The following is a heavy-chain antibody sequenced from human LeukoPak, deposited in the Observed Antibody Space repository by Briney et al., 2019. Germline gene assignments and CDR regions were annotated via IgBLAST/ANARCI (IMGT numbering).Heavy chain of an antibody. J-gene: IGHJ4*02. CDR2: ISGSGGRT. CDR3: AKDERFGYSGIPGAVDY. CDR1: GFTFSNYA. Sequence: GGSLRLSCAASGFTFSNYAMSWVRKAPGKGLEWVSVISGSGGRTYYADSVKGRFTISRDNSKNTLYLQMNSLRAEDTAVYYCAKDERFGYSGIPGAVDYWGQGTLVTVSS. D-gene: IGHD1-26*01. V-gene: IGHV3-23*01.